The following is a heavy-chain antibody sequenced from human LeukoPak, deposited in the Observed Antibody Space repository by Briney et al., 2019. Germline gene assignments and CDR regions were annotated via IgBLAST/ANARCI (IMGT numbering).Heavy chain of an antibody. CDR2: IRSKAYGGTT. Sequence: GGSLRLSCTASGFTFGDYAMSWVRQAPGKGLEWVGFIRSKAYGGTTQYAASVKGRFTISRDDSKSIAYLQMSSLKTEDTAVYYCTRVRSGNDFDYWGQGTLVAVSS. V-gene: IGHV3-49*04. CDR3: TRVRSGNDFDY. J-gene: IGHJ4*02. D-gene: IGHD3-10*01. CDR1: GFTFGDYA.